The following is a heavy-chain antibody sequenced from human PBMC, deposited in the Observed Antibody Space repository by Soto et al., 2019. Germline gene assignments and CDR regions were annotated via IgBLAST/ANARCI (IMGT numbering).Heavy chain of an antibody. V-gene: IGHV4-59*01. J-gene: IGHJ4*02. CDR2: IYYSGST. CDR3: ARNRGNYFDY. Sequence: PPETLSLTCTVSVGASFSSYYRSWIWQPPGKGLEWIGYIYYSGSTNYNPSLKSRLTMSVHTSQNQFSLKVNSVTAADTAVYYCARNRGNYFDYWGQGILVTVSS. CDR1: VGASFSSYY.